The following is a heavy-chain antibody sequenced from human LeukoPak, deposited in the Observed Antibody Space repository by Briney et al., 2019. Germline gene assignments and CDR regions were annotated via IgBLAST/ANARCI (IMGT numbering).Heavy chain of an antibody. CDR2: IHRSGSP. Sequence: SETLSLTCTVSLDSTTSNFWSWVRQPPGKGLEWIGEIHRSGSPNYNPSLQRRVTISIDRSRNQIALELSSVTAADTAVYYCAREILGGFNPGAYWGQGTLVTVPA. CDR3: AREILGGFNPGAY. CDR1: LDSTTSNF. J-gene: IGHJ4*02. D-gene: IGHD1-14*01. V-gene: IGHV4-4*02.